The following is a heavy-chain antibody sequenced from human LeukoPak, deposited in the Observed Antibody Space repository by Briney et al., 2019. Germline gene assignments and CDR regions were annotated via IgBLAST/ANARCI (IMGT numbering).Heavy chain of an antibody. D-gene: IGHD3-9*01. CDR3: ARGQVLTGHNWFDP. Sequence: ASVKVSCKASGGTFGSYAISWVRQAPGQGLEWMGGIIPIFGTANYAQKFQGRVTITADESTSTAYMELSSLRSEDTAVYYCARGQVLTGHNWFDPWGQGTLVTVSS. CDR1: GGTFGSYA. V-gene: IGHV1-69*13. CDR2: IIPIFGTA. J-gene: IGHJ5*02.